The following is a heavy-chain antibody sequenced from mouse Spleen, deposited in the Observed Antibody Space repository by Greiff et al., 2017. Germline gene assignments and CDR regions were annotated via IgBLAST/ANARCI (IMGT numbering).Heavy chain of an antibody. D-gene: IGHD1-1*01. J-gene: IGHJ1*01. CDR2: IYPYNDGT. CDR3: AREGGFITTVVATRYFDV. CDR1: GYTFTSYV. Sequence: VQLKESGPELVKPGASVKMSCKASGYTFTSYVMHWVKQKPGQGLEWIGYIYPYNDGTKYNEKFKGKATLTSDKSSSTAYMELSSLTSEDSAVYYCAREGGFITTVVATRYFDVWGAGTTVTVSS. V-gene: IGHV1-14*01.